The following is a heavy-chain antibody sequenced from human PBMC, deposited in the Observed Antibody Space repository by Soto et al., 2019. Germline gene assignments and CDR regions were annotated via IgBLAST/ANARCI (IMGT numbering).Heavy chain of an antibody. V-gene: IGHV3-30-3*01. D-gene: IGHD1-26*01. Sequence: LRLSCAASGFTFSSYAMHWVRQAPGKGLEWVAVISYDGSNKYYADSVKGRFTISRDNSKNTLYLQMNSLRAEDTAVYYCARTSGSYYPDYWGQGTLVTVSS. CDR1: GFTFSSYA. CDR3: ARTSGSYYPDY. CDR2: ISYDGSNK. J-gene: IGHJ4*02.